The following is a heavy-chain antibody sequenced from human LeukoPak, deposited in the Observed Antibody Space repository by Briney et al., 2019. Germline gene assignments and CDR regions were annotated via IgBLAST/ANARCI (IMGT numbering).Heavy chain of an antibody. CDR1: GFTFSSYA. CDR3: ARLGSFGVVNLGDYMDV. V-gene: IGHV3-30-3*01. J-gene: IGHJ6*03. Sequence: PGGSLRLSCAASGFTFSSYAMHWVRQAPGKGLEWVALMSYNGSNKYYADSVKGRFTISRDNAKNSLYLQMNSLRAEDTAVYFCARLGSFGVVNLGDYMDVWGKGTTVTVSS. D-gene: IGHD3-3*01. CDR2: MSYNGSNK.